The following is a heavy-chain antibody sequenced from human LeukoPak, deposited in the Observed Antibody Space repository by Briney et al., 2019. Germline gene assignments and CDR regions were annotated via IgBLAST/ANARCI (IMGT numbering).Heavy chain of an antibody. V-gene: IGHV1-69*13. CDR3: ASGSNLGTLIDY. CDR2: IIPIFGTA. D-gene: IGHD2-15*01. J-gene: IGHJ4*02. CDR1: GGTFSSYA. Sequence: VKVFCKASGGTFSSYAISWVRQPPGQGLEWMGGIIPIFGTANYAQKFQGRVTITTDESTSTAYVELSSLRSEDTAVSYCASGSNLGTLIDYWGQGTLVAVSS.